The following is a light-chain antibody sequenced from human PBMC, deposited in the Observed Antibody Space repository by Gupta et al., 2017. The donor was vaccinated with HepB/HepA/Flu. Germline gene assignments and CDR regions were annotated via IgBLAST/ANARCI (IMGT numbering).Light chain of an antibody. CDR3: QQHHTFLS. CDR2: AAS. Sequence: DIQMTQSPSSVSASVGDRVTISCRASQDISSWLAWYQQKPGKAPKLMIYAASRVKSGVPSRFSGSGYQKDFTLTSSGRQYEDFANYYAQQHHTFLSFGRGTKVDIK. J-gene: IGKJ4*01. CDR1: QDISSW. V-gene: IGKV1D-12*01.